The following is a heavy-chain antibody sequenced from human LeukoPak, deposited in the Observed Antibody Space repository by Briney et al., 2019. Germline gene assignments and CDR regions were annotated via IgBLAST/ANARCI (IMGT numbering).Heavy chain of an antibody. CDR3: ARHQLGIFVAFDI. V-gene: IGHV4-59*08. D-gene: IGHD7-27*01. CDR1: GGSISSYY. Sequence: PSETLSLTCTVSGGSISSYYWSWIRQPPGKGLEWIGYIYYSGSTNYNPSLKSRVTISVDTSKNQFSLKLSSVTAADTAVYYCARHQLGIFVAFDIWGQGTMVTVSS. CDR2: IYYSGST. J-gene: IGHJ3*02.